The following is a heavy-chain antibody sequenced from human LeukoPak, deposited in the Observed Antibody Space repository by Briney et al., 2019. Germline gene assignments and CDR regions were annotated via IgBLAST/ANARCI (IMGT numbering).Heavy chain of an antibody. V-gene: IGHV3-21*01. Sequence: KPGGSLRLSCAASGFTFSSYSMNWVRQAPGKGLEWVSSISSTSSYIYYADSVKGRFTISRDSAKNSLYLQMNSLRAEDTAVYYCARDSDVWGSYRYTFDYWGQGTLVTVSS. CDR3: ARDSDVWGSYRYTFDY. J-gene: IGHJ4*02. CDR1: GFTFSSYS. D-gene: IGHD3-16*02. CDR2: ISSTSSYI.